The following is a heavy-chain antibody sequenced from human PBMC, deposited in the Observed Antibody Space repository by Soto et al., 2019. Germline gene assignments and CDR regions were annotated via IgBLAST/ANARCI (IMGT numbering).Heavy chain of an antibody. V-gene: IGHV3-53*02. D-gene: IGHD2-15*01. Sequence: EVQLVETGGGLIQPGGSLTLSCAASGFSVSSTYMSWVRQAPGKGLQWVSVLYVGGTTYYANSVKGRFTISRDNSRNTLYLHLDSLTTGDTAVYYCARHPPTNSWPAALDYWGQGALVTVSS. CDR1: GFSVSSTY. CDR3: ARHPPTNSWPAALDY. CDR2: LYVGGTT. J-gene: IGHJ4*02.